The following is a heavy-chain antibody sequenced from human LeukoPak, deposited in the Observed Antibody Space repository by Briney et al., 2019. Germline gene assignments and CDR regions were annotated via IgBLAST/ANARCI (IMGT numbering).Heavy chain of an antibody. CDR1: GFTFSSYA. CDR2: ISGSGGST. CDR3: ARGMEDRYYYDSSGSGGYFDY. Sequence: GGSLRLSCAASGFTFSSYAMSWVRQAPGKGLEWVSAISGSGGSTYYADSVKGRFTISRDNSKNTLYLQMNSLRAEDTAVYYCARGMEDRYYYDSSGSGGYFDYWGQGTLVTVSS. J-gene: IGHJ4*02. V-gene: IGHV3-23*01. D-gene: IGHD3-22*01.